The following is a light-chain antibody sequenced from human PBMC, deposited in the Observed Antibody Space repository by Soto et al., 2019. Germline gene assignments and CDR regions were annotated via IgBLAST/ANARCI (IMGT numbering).Light chain of an antibody. J-gene: IGLJ3*02. Sequence: QLVLTQPPSVSGAPGQRVTISCTGSDSNIGARYHVHWYQQLPGKAPRLIIYGNSNRPSGVPDRFSGSKSGSSASLAISGLQADDEATYYCQSYDSNLSGRVFGEGTKVTVL. CDR2: GNS. CDR3: QSYDSNLSGRV. CDR1: DSNIGARYH. V-gene: IGLV1-40*01.